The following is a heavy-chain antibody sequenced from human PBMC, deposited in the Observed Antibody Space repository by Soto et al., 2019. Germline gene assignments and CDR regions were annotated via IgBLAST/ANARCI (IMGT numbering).Heavy chain of an antibody. CDR1: GGSFSGYY. D-gene: IGHD3-10*01. V-gene: IGHV4-34*01. CDR3: ARVLWFGVGYFDY. CDR2: INHSGST. Sequence: SETLSLTCAVYGGSFSGYYWSWIRQPPGKGLEWIGGINHSGSTNYNPSLKSRVTISVDTSKNQFSLKLSSVTAADTAVYYCARVLWFGVGYFDYWGQGTLVTVSS. J-gene: IGHJ4*02.